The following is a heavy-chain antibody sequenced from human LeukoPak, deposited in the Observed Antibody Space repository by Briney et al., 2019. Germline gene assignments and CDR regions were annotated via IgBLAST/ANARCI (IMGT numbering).Heavy chain of an antibody. Sequence: AGGSLRLSCAASGFTFSSYGMHWVRQAPGKGLEWVAFIRYDGSNKYYADSVKGRFTISRDNSKNTLYLQMNSLRAEDTAVYYCAKDRPTYYYDSSGYPGYCGQGTLVTVSS. CDR1: GFTFSSYG. CDR2: IRYDGSNK. CDR3: AKDRPTYYYDSSGYPGY. V-gene: IGHV3-30*02. D-gene: IGHD3-22*01. J-gene: IGHJ4*02.